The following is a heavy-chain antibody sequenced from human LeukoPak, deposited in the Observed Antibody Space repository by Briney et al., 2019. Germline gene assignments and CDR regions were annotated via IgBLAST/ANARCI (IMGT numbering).Heavy chain of an antibody. Sequence: GGSLRLSCAASGFTFSSYWMSWVRQAPGKGLEWVANIKQDGSEKYYVDSVKGRFTISRDNAKNTLYLQMNSLRAEDTAVYYCASASSGWYVYFDYWGQGTLVTVSS. CDR3: ASASSGWYVYFDY. V-gene: IGHV3-7*01. CDR2: IKQDGSEK. CDR1: GFTFSSYW. J-gene: IGHJ4*02. D-gene: IGHD6-19*01.